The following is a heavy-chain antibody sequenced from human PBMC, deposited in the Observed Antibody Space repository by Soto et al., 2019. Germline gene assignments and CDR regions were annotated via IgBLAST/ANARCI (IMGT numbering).Heavy chain of an antibody. Sequence: SETLSLTCAVSGGSISSSNSWSWVRQPPGKGLEWIGQIYHSGSTNYNPSLKSRVTISVDKSKNQFSLKLSSVTAADTAVYYCARDSRDCSSTSCYRMDWFDPWGQGTLVTVSS. CDR3: ARDSRDCSSTSCYRMDWFDP. CDR1: GGSISSSNS. J-gene: IGHJ5*02. D-gene: IGHD2-2*02. CDR2: IYHSGST. V-gene: IGHV4-4*02.